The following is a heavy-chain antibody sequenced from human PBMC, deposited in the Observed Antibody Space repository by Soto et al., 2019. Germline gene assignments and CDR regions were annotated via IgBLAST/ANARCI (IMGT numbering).Heavy chain of an antibody. Sequence: GGSLRLSCAASGFTFSSYAMSWVRQAPGKGLEWVSAISGSGGSTYYADSVKGRFTISRDNSKNTLYLQMNSLRAEDTAVYYCAKATWGSSSWYWFDPWGQGTLVTVSS. CDR3: AKATWGSSSWYWFDP. V-gene: IGHV3-23*01. CDR2: ISGSGGST. D-gene: IGHD6-13*01. J-gene: IGHJ5*02. CDR1: GFTFSSYA.